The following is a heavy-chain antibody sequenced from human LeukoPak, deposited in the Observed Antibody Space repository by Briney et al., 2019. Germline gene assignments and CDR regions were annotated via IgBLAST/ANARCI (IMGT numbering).Heavy chain of an antibody. CDR3: ARARYANAWYAFDI. J-gene: IGHJ3*02. CDR2: LSHSGSS. Sequence: SEILSLTCTVSGGSVSSYYWSWIRRPPGRGLEWIAYLSHSGSSDSNPSLTSRVTTLVDTSKNQFSLKLTSVTAADTAVYYCARARYANAWYAFDIWGHGTMVTVSS. CDR1: GGSVSSYY. V-gene: IGHV4-59*02. D-gene: IGHD2-2*01.